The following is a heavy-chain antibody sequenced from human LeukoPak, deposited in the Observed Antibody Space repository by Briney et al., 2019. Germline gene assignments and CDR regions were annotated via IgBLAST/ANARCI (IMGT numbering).Heavy chain of an antibody. CDR3: ASDYGSGSYYNYRGMDV. CDR2: IYYSGST. D-gene: IGHD3-10*01. J-gene: IGHJ6*02. Sequence: SETLSLTCTVSGGSISSGDYYWSWIRQPPGKGLVWIGYIYYSGSTYYNPSLKSRVTISVDTSKNQFSLKLSSVTAADTAVYYCASDYGSGSYYNYRGMDVWGQGTTVTVSS. V-gene: IGHV4-30-4*01. CDR1: GGSISSGDYY.